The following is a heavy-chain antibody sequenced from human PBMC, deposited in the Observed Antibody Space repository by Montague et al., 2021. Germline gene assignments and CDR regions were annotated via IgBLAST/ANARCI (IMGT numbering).Heavy chain of an antibody. CDR3: TKDQDDYGDYVDWVDT. CDR2: ITSGGST. Sequence: SLRLSCAASGFPFSSYAMSWVRQAPGKGLKWVSSITSGGSTYYADSVTGRFTISRDNSKNTLYLQMNSLRAEDTAVYYCTKDQDDYGDYVDWVDTWGQGTLVTVPS. CDR1: GFPFSSYA. V-gene: IGHV3-23*01. D-gene: IGHD4-17*01. J-gene: IGHJ5*02.